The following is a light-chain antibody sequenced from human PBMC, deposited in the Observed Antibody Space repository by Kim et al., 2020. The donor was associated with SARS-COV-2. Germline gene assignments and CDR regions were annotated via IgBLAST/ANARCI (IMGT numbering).Light chain of an antibody. J-gene: IGKJ4*01. CDR2: DAS. CDR3: QQRNSWPPAVT. Sequence: PGDRATLSCRASQNIDTYLAWYQQRPGQAPRLLVYDASNRATGVPDRFSGSGSGTDFTLTISSLEPEDFSIYYCQQRNSWPPAVTFGGGTTV. CDR1: QNIDTY. V-gene: IGKV3-11*01.